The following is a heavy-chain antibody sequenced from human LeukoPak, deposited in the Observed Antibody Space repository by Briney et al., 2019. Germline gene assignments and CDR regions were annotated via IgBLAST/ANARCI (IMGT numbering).Heavy chain of an antibody. CDR2: ISSSGSTI. CDR1: GSTFSSYE. CDR3: AHLGYSYGLDY. J-gene: IGHJ4*02. D-gene: IGHD5-18*01. Sequence: GGSLRPSCAASGSTFSSYEMNWVRQAPGKGLEWVSYISSSGSTIYYADSVKGRFTISRDNAKNSLYLQMNSLRAEDTAVYYCAHLGYSYGLDYWGQGTLVTVSS. V-gene: IGHV3-48*03.